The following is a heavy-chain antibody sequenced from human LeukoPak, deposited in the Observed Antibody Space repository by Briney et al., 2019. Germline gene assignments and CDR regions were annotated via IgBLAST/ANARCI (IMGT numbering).Heavy chain of an antibody. CDR1: GFPFRSYS. D-gene: IGHD3-10*01. Sequence: PGGSLRLSCAASGFPFRSYSMNWVRQAPGKGLEWVSFISNIGNHVYYADPVKGRFTISRDNAKSSLYLQMNSLRVEDTAVYFCARDSRFYGTGSFDFWGQGILVTVSS. CDR2: ISNIGNHV. V-gene: IGHV3-21*01. J-gene: IGHJ4*02. CDR3: ARDSRFYGTGSFDF.